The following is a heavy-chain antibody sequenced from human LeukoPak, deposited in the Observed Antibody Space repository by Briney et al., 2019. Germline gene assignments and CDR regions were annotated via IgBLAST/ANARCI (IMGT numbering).Heavy chain of an antibody. CDR1: GGSFSGYY. D-gene: IGHD6-13*01. J-gene: IGHJ6*02. Sequence: SETLSLTCAVYGGSFSGYYWSWIRQSPGKGLEWIGEINHSGSTNYNPSLKSRVTISVDTSKNQFSLKLSSVTAADTAVYYCARDRSSGYLISYYYGMDVWGQGTTVTVSS. CDR2: INHSGST. CDR3: ARDRSSGYLISYYYGMDV. V-gene: IGHV4-34*01.